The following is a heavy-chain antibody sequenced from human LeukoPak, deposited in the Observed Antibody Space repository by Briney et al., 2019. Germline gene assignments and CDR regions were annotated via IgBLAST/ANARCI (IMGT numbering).Heavy chain of an antibody. CDR3: ARDRDGSGWHGY. CDR1: GFTFGSYW. Sequence: GGTLRLSCAASGFTFGSYWMHWVRQAPGKGLEWVSSISSSSSYIYFADSVKGRFTSSRDNAKNSLYLQMNSLRAEDTAVYYCARDRDGSGWHGYWGQGTLVTVSS. J-gene: IGHJ4*02. D-gene: IGHD6-19*01. V-gene: IGHV3-21*01. CDR2: ISSSSSYI.